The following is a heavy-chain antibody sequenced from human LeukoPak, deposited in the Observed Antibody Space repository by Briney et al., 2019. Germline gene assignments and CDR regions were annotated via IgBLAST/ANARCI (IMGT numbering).Heavy chain of an antibody. CDR2: ISSSSTYI. D-gene: IGHD6-19*01. V-gene: IGHV3-21*01. CDR3: AREGSSGRDFDY. Sequence: PGGSLRLSCAASGFTFSYYTMNWVRQAPGKGLEWVSSISSSSTYIYYADSLKGRFTISRDNAENSLYLQMNSLRAEDTAVYYCAREGSSGRDFDYWGQGTLVTVSS. J-gene: IGHJ4*02. CDR1: GFTFSYYT.